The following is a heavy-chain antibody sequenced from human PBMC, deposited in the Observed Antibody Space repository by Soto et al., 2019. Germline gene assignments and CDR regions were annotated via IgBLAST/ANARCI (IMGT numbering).Heavy chain of an antibody. CDR1: GYTFTSYA. J-gene: IGHJ4*02. Sequence: QVQLVQSGAEVKKPGASVKVSCKASGYTFTSYAMHWVPQAPGQRLGWMGWINAGNGNTKYSQKFQGRVTITRDTSASTAYMELSSLRSEDTAVYYCARAPGAAPLVYWGQGTLVTVSS. D-gene: IGHD1-26*01. V-gene: IGHV1-3*01. CDR2: INAGNGNT. CDR3: ARAPGAAPLVY.